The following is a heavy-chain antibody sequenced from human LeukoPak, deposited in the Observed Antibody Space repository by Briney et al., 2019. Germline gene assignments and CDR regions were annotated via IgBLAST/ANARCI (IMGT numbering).Heavy chain of an antibody. J-gene: IGHJ4*02. V-gene: IGHV3-23*01. D-gene: IGHD5-18*01. Sequence: GGFLRLSCAASGFTFSSYAMSWVRQAPGKGLEWVSAISGSGGSTYSADSVKGRFTISRDNSKNTLYLQMNSLRAEDTAVYYCAKDQRGHSSGTFDYWGQGTLVSVSS. CDR2: ISGSGGST. CDR1: GFTFSSYA. CDR3: AKDQRGHSSGTFDY.